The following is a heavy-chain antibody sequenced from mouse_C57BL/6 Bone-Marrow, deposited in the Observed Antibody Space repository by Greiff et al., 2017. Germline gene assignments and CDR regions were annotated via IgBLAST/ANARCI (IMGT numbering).Heavy chain of an antibody. CDR1: GYTFTSSW. D-gene: IGHD2-5*01. CDR2: IYPGSGST. J-gene: IGHJ1*03. Sequence: VQLQQPGAELVKPGASVKMSCKASGYTFTSSWITWVKQRPGQGLEWIGDIYPGSGSTNYNEKFKSKATLTVDTSSSTAYMQLSSLTSEDSAVYYCARSEDSNCYWYFDVWGTGTTVTVSS. CDR3: ARSEDSNCYWYFDV. V-gene: IGHV1-55*01.